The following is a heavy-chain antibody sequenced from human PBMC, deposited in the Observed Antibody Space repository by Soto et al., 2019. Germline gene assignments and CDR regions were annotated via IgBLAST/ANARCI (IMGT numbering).Heavy chain of an antibody. CDR1: GFTFDDYA. V-gene: IGHV3-9*01. J-gene: IGHJ6*02. CDR3: AKDLKGSSSWFKVYYYYGMDV. CDR2: ISWNSGSI. D-gene: IGHD6-13*01. Sequence: GGSLRLSCAASGFTFDDYAMHWVRQAPGKGLEWVSGISWNSGSIGYADSVKGRFTISRDNAKNSLYLQMNSLRAEDTALYYCAKDLKGSSSWFKVYYYYGMDVWGQGTTVTVSS.